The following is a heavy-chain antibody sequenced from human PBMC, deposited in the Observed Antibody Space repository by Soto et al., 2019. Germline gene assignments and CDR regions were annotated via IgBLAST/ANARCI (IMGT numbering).Heavy chain of an antibody. J-gene: IGHJ4*02. CDR3: ARDGYCSGGSCYSGL. CDR2: IYYSGST. CDR1: GGSVSSGSYY. D-gene: IGHD2-15*01. Sequence: SETLSLTCTVSGGSVSSGSYYWSWIRQPPGKGLEWIGYIYYSGSTNYNPSLKSRVTISVDTSKNQFSLKLSSVTAADTAVYYCARDGYCSGGSCYSGLWGQGTLVTVSS. V-gene: IGHV4-61*01.